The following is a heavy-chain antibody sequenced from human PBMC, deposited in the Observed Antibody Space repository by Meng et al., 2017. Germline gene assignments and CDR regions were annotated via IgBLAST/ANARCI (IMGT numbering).Heavy chain of an antibody. CDR3: ARESSGGKNWFDP. CDR2: TNHSGST. J-gene: IGHJ5*02. D-gene: IGHD2-15*01. Sequence: QVQLQQWGAGLLKPSETLSLTCAVYGGSFSGYYWSWIRQPPGKGLEWIGETNHSGSTNYNPSLKSRVTISVDTSKNQFSLKLSSVTAADTAVYYCARESSGGKNWFDPWGQGTLVTVSS. V-gene: IGHV4-34*01. CDR1: GGSFSGYY.